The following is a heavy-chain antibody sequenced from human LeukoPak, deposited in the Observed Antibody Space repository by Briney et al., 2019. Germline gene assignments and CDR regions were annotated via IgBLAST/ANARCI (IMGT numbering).Heavy chain of an antibody. D-gene: IGHD6-19*01. J-gene: IGHJ6*03. V-gene: IGHV4-61*02. Sequence: SETLSLTCTVSGGSISSASYHWSWVRQPAEKGLEWIGRIYTSGSTNYNPSLKSRVTISVDTSKDQFSLKLSSVTAADTAVYYCARQQWGIYYMDVWGKGTTVTISS. CDR1: GGSISSASYH. CDR2: IYTSGST. CDR3: ARQQWGIYYMDV.